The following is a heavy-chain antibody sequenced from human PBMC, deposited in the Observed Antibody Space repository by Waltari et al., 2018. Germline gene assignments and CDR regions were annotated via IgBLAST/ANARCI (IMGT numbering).Heavy chain of an antibody. V-gene: IGHV5-51*01. CDR3: ATSYCSGGSCYSFDY. CDR1: GYSFTSYW. J-gene: IGHJ4*02. Sequence: EVQLVQSGAEVKKPGESLKISCKGSGYSFTSYWIGWVRQMPGKGLEWIGIIYPGDSDTRYSPSFQGQVTISADKTISTAYLQWSSLKASDTAMYYCATSYCSGGSCYSFDYWGQGTLVTVSS. D-gene: IGHD2-15*01. CDR2: IYPGDSDT.